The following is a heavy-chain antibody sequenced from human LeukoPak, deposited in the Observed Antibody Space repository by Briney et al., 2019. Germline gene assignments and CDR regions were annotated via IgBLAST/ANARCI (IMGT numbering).Heavy chain of an antibody. CDR1: GGTFSSYA. CDR3: AYSTTPSPSNWFDP. V-gene: IGHV1-69*05. CDR2: IIPIFGTA. J-gene: IGHJ5*02. D-gene: IGHD6-13*01. Sequence: ASVKVSCKASGGTFSSYAISWVRQAPGQGLEWMGGIIPIFGTANYAQKFQGRVTIPTDESTSTAYMELSSLRSEDTAVYYCAYSTTPSPSNWFDPWGQGTLVTVSS.